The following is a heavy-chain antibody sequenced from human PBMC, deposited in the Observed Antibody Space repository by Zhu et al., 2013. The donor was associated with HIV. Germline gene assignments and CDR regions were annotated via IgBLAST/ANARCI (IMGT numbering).Heavy chain of an antibody. V-gene: IGHV1-69*06. CDR3: ARGNRYCSGGSCYLDF. D-gene: IGHD2-15*01. Sequence: QVQLVQSGAEVKKPGSSVKVSCKASGGTFSNYAITWVRQAPGQGLEWMGGIIPIFGTVTYAQKFQGRVTITADKSTYTAYVELNSLRSEDTAVYYCARGNRYCSGGSCYLDFWGQGTLVTVSS. J-gene: IGHJ4*02. CDR2: IIPIFGTV. CDR1: GGTFSNYA.